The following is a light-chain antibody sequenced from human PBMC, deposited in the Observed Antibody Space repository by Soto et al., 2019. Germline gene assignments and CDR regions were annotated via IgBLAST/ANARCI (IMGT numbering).Light chain of an antibody. CDR3: AAWDDSLNGPV. CDR1: SSNIGSNT. J-gene: IGLJ1*01. Sequence: QSVLTQPPSASGTPGQRGTISCSGSSSNIGSNTVNWYQQLPGTAPKLLIYSNNQRPSGGPDRFSGSKSGTSASLAISGLQSEDEADYYCAAWDDSLNGPVFGTGTKVTVL. V-gene: IGLV1-44*01. CDR2: SNN.